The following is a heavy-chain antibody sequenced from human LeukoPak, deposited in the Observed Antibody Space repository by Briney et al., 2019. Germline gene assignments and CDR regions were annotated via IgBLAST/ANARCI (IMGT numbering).Heavy chain of an antibody. J-gene: IGHJ5*02. Sequence: LTGGSLRLSCAASGFTFSSYAMSWVRQAPGKGLEWVSTISGSGGSTYYADSMKGRFTISRDNSKNTLHLQMNSLRAEDTAVYYCAKGGGYWNWFDPWGQGTLVTVSS. CDR3: AKGGGYWNWFDP. D-gene: IGHD1-1*01. V-gene: IGHV3-23*01. CDR2: ISGSGGST. CDR1: GFTFSSYA.